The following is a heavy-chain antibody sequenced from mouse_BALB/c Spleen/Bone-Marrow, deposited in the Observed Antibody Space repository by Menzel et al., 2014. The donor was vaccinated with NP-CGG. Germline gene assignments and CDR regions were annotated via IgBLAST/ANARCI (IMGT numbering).Heavy chain of an antibody. CDR2: INPSSGYT. CDR3: ARESLYGSNYY. CDR1: GYTFTSYT. Sequence: VQLQESGAELARPAASVKMSCKASGYTFTSYTMHWVKQRPGQGLEWIGYINPSSGYTNYNQKFKDKATLTADKSSSTAYMQLSSLTSEDSAVYYCARESLYGSNYYWGQGTTLTVSS. J-gene: IGHJ2*01. D-gene: IGHD1-1*01. V-gene: IGHV1-4*01.